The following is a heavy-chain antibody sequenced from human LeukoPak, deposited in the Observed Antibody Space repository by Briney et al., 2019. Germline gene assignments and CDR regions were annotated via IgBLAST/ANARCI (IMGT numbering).Heavy chain of an antibody. Sequence: GTSLRLSCAASGFPFNAYWMTWVRQAPGKGLEWVANIRQDGDTKYYVDSVKGRFTISRDNAMNSLYLQMNSLRAEDTAIYYCARSLPYGTTWYGRSDFWGQGTLVTVS. V-gene: IGHV3-7*03. D-gene: IGHD6-13*01. CDR1: GFPFNAYW. J-gene: IGHJ4*02. CDR2: IRQDGDTK. CDR3: ARSLPYGTTWYGRSDF.